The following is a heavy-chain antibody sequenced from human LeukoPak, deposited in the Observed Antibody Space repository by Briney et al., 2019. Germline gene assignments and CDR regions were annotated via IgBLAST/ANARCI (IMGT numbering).Heavy chain of an antibody. V-gene: IGHV4-59*01. CDR2: IYYSGST. CDR1: GGSISTYY. D-gene: IGHD1-26*01. J-gene: IGHJ4*02. CDR3: ARGGSYYGYFDY. Sequence: PSETLSLTXTVSGGSISTYYWSWIRQPPGKGLEWIAYIYYSGSTNYNPSLKSRVTISVDTSKNLFSLKLSSVTAADTAVYYCARGGSYYGYFDYWGQGTLVTVSS.